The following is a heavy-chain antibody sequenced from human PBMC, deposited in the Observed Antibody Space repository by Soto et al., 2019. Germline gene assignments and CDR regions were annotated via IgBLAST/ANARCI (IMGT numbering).Heavy chain of an antibody. J-gene: IGHJ3*02. V-gene: IGHV1-69*12. CDR2: IIPIFGTA. D-gene: IGHD7-27*01. Sequence: QVQLVQSGAEVKKPGSSVKVSCKASGGTFSDYAISWVRQAPGQGLEWMGGIIPIFGTANYAQKFQGRVTITADESTSTAYMELSSLRSEDTAVYYCASPSNPNSWPNDAFDIWGQGTMVTVSS. CDR1: GGTFSDYA. CDR3: ASPSNPNSWPNDAFDI.